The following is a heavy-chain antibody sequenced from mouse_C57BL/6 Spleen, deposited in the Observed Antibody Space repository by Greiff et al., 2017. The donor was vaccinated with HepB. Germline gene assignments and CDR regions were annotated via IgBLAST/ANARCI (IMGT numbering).Heavy chain of an antibody. V-gene: IGHV5-4*01. CDR2: ISDGGSYT. CDR3: ARDRGTVHYFDY. Sequence: VQLKESGGGLVKPGGSLKLSCAASGFTFSSYAMSWVRQTPEKRLEWVATISDGGSYTYYPDNVKGRFTISRDNAKNNLYLQMSHLKSEDTAMYYCARDRGTVHYFDYWGQGTTLTVSS. D-gene: IGHD2-14*01. CDR1: GFTFSSYA. J-gene: IGHJ2*01.